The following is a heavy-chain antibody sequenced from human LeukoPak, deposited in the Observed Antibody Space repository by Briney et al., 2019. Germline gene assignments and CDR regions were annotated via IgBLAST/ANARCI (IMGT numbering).Heavy chain of an antibody. Sequence: PAGGSLRLSCAASGFTFSSYTMSWVRQAPGKGLEWVANIKQDGSEKYYVDSVKGRFTISRDNAKNSLYLQMNSLRAEDMALYYCAKVDTAMDAFDIWGQGTMVTVSS. CDR2: IKQDGSEK. CDR3: AKVDTAMDAFDI. CDR1: GFTFSSYT. J-gene: IGHJ3*02. V-gene: IGHV3-7*03. D-gene: IGHD5-18*01.